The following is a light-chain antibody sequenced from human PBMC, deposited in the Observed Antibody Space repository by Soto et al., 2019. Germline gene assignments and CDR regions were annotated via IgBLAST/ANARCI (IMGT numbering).Light chain of an antibody. CDR1: SSNIGAGYD. CDR3: QSYDSSLSLYV. V-gene: IGLV1-40*01. J-gene: IGLJ1*01. CDR2: GNS. Sequence: QSVLTQPPSVSGAPGQRVTISCTGSSSNIGAGYDVHWYHQLPGTAPKLLIYGNSNRPSGVPDRFSGSKSGTSASLAITGLQAEDEADYYCQSYDSSLSLYVFGTGTKLTV.